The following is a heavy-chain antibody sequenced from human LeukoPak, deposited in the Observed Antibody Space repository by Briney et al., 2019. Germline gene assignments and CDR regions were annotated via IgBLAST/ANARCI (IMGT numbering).Heavy chain of an antibody. CDR2: ISYDGSNK. Sequence: GGSLRLSCAASGFTFSSYGMHWVRQAPGKGLEWVAVISYDGSNKYYADSVKGRFTISRDNSKNTLYLQMNSLRAEDTAVYYCAKAFPSRYCSSTSCYINLFDYWGQGTLVTVSS. V-gene: IGHV3-30*18. D-gene: IGHD2-2*02. CDR1: GFTFSSYG. CDR3: AKAFPSRYCSSTSCYINLFDY. J-gene: IGHJ4*02.